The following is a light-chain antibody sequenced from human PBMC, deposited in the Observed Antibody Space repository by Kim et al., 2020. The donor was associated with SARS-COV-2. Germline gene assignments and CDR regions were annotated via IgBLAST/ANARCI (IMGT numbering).Light chain of an antibody. CDR2: ASI. J-gene: IGLJ1*01. CDR1: SSNSGAGYD. CDR3: LSYDSSLSSFV. Sequence: QRVTSSCSGGSSNSGAGYDFHWYQQLPGTAPRLLIYASINRPSGVPDRFSGSRSATSASLDITGLQAEDEADYFCLSYDSSLSSFVFGSGTKVTVL. V-gene: IGLV1-40*01.